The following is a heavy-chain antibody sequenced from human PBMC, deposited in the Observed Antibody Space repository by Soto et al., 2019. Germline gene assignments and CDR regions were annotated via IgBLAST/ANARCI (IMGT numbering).Heavy chain of an antibody. J-gene: IGHJ6*02. V-gene: IGHV4-31*03. CDR3: ASGSIWGAPMDV. D-gene: IGHD3-16*01. CDR2: IYYSGST. CDR1: GGSISSGGYY. Sequence: PSETLSLTCTFSGGSISSGGYYWSWIRQHPGKGLEWIGYIYYSGSTYYNPSLKSRVTISVDTSKNQFSLKLSSVTAADTAVYYCASGSIWGAPMDVWGQGTTVTVSS.